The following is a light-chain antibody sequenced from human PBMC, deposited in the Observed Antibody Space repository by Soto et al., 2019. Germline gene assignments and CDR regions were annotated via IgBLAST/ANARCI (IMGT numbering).Light chain of an antibody. Sequence: DLQMTQSPSTLSASVGDRVTITCRASQSFSGTLAWYQQKPGKAPKLLIYDASSLERGVPSRFSGSGSGTEFTLTISSLQPDDFATYYCQQYDTYSRTFGQGTKVVFK. J-gene: IGKJ1*01. V-gene: IGKV1-5*01. CDR1: QSFSGT. CDR2: DAS. CDR3: QQYDTYSRT.